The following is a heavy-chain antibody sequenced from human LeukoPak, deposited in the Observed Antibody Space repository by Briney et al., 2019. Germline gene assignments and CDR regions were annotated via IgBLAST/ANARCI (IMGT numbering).Heavy chain of an antibody. D-gene: IGHD1-26*01. CDR2: ISGSGGST. CDR1: GFTFSSYA. V-gene: IGHV3-23*01. CDR3: AKDLSGSYSYNY. J-gene: IGHJ4*02. Sequence: GGSLRLSCAASGFTFSSYAMSWVRQAPGKGLEWVSAISGSGGSTYYADSVKGRFTIFRDNSKNTLYLQMNSLRAEDTAVYYCAKDLSGSYSYNYWGQGTLVTVSS.